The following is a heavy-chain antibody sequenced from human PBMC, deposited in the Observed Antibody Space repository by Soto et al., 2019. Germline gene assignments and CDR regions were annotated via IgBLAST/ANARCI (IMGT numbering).Heavy chain of an antibody. J-gene: IGHJ4*02. CDR2: IYYSGST. D-gene: IGHD3-10*01. V-gene: IGHV4-59*01. CDR3: ARIKGGYYGSRLYYFDY. Sequence: QPPGKGLEWIGYIYYSGSTNYNPSLKSRVTISVDTSKNQFSLKLRSVTAADTAIYYCARIKGGYYGSRLYYFDYWGQGTLVTVSS.